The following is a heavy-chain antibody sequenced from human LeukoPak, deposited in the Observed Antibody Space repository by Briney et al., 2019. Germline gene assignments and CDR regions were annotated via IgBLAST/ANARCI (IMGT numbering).Heavy chain of an antibody. CDR3: ARDHYGSGSYYSDY. Sequence: ASVKVSCKASGGTFSSYAISWVRQAPGQGLEWMGGIIPIFGTANYAQKFQGRVTITADKSTSTAYMELSSLRSEDTAVYYCARDHYGSGSYYSDYWGQGTLVTVSS. CDR1: GGTFSSYA. CDR2: IIPIFGTA. J-gene: IGHJ4*02. V-gene: IGHV1-69*06. D-gene: IGHD3-10*01.